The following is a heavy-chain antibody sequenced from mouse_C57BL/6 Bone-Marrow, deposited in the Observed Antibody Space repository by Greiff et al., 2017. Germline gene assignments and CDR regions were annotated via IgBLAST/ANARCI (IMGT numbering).Heavy chain of an antibody. Sequence: QVQLQQSGPELVKPGASVKISCKASGYAFSSSWMNWVKQRPGKGLEWIGRIYPGDGDTNYNGKFKGKATLTADKSSSTAYMQLSSLTSEDSAVYFCAKKTAQATYYFDYWGQGTTLTVSS. CDR3: AKKTAQATYYFDY. V-gene: IGHV1-82*01. J-gene: IGHJ2*01. D-gene: IGHD3-2*02. CDR1: GYAFSSSW. CDR2: IYPGDGDT.